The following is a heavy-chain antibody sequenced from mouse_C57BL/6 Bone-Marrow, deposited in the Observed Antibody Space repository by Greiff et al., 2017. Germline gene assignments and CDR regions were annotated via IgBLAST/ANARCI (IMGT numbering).Heavy chain of an antibody. CDR2: IYPRSGNT. D-gene: IGHD2-2*01. J-gene: IGHJ3*01. V-gene: IGHV1-81*01. CDR1: GYTFTSYG. CDR3: ARGGGVMVTTSFAY. Sequence: VQLVESGAELARPGASVKLSCKASGYTFTSYGISWVKQRTGQGLEWIGEIYPRSGNTYYNEKFKGKATLTADKSSSTAYMGLRSLTSEDSAVYFCARGGGVMVTTSFAYWGQGTLVTVSA.